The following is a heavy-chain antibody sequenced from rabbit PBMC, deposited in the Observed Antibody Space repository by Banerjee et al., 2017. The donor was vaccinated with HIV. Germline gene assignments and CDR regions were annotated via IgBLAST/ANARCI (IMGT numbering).Heavy chain of an antibody. Sequence: QEQLKEYGGGLVQPVGSLKLSCKASGFDFSTYYMSWVRQAPGKGLEWIGYIDTGDGSTYYASWVNGRFTISSDTSQNTVYLHLTSLTAADTASYFCARSSGYCYISEYNLWGPGTLVTAS. CDR2: IDTGDGST. CDR3: ARSSGYCYISEYNL. CDR1: GFDFSTYY. D-gene: IGHD1-1*01. J-gene: IGHJ4*01. V-gene: IGHV1S47*01.